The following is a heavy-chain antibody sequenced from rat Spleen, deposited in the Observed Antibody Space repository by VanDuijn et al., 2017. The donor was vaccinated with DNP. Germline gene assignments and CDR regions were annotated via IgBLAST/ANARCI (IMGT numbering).Heavy chain of an antibody. J-gene: IGHJ2*01. CDR3: ARYKAVAPFFDY. V-gene: IGHV5-20*01. Sequence: EVQLVESGGGLVQPGRSMKLSCAASGFTFSDYGMAWVLQAPTKGREWVASISYDGGSTYYPDSVKGRFTISRDNPKSSLYLQMNSLKSEDTATYYCARYKAVAPFFDYWGQGVMVTVSS. CDR2: ISYDGGST. CDR1: GFTFSDYG. D-gene: IGHD4-1*01.